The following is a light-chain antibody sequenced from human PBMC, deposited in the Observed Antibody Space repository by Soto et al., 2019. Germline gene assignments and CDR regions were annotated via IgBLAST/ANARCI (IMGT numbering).Light chain of an antibody. CDR2: GAS. J-gene: IGKJ3*01. CDR1: QSVSSPY. Sequence: EVVLTQSPVTLSLSPGERATLSCRASQSVSSPYLAWYQQKPGQPPRLLIYGASSRATDIPDGFIGSGSGTEFTLTIARVAPEDFAMYYCQQYGSSPFTFGPGTKVDI. V-gene: IGKV3-20*01. CDR3: QQYGSSPFT.